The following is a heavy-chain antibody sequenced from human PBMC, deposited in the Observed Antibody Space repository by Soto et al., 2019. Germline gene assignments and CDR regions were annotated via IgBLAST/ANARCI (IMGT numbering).Heavy chain of an antibody. J-gene: IGHJ4*02. Sequence: QVQLVESGGGVVQPGRSLRLSCAAYGFTFSSYGMHWVRQAPGKGLEWVAVIWYDGSNKYYADSVKGRFTISRDNSKNTLYLQMNSLRAEDTAVYYCARDGTAMAQFDYWGQGTLVTVSS. D-gene: IGHD5-18*01. CDR3: ARDGTAMAQFDY. CDR1: GFTFSSYG. V-gene: IGHV3-33*01. CDR2: IWYDGSNK.